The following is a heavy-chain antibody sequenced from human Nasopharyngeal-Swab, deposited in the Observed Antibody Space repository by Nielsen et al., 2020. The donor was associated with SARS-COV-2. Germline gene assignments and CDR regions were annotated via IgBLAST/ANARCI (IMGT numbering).Heavy chain of an antibody. CDR2: IFYSGTT. CDR3: ARDGDLNGLYY. Sequence: ETLSLTCSVSGASISSSDYHWGWIRQPPGKGLEWIGNIFYSGTTYYNPSLQSRVTISVDTSKNQFSLRVNSVTAADTAVYYCARDGDLNGLYYWGQGALVTVSS. V-gene: IGHV4-39*07. CDR1: GASISSSDYH. J-gene: IGHJ4*02. D-gene: IGHD3-9*01.